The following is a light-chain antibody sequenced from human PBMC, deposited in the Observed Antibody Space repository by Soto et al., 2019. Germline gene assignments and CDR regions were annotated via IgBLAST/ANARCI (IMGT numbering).Light chain of an antibody. Sequence: QSVLTQPASVSGSPGQSITISCTGTSSDVGGYNSVSWYQQHPGKAPKLVIYEVNKQPSGVPERFSGSKSGNTASLTVSGLQAEDEADFYCSSYAGDTPYIFGTGTKVAVL. CDR2: EVN. CDR1: SSDVGGYNS. J-gene: IGLJ1*01. CDR3: SSYAGDTPYI. V-gene: IGLV2-8*01.